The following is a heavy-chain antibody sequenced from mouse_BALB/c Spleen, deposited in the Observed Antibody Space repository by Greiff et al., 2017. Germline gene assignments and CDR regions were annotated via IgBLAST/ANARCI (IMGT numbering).Heavy chain of an antibody. CDR1: GFTFSSYG. V-gene: IGHV5-6*01. J-gene: IGHJ2*01. D-gene: IGHD2-4*01. Sequence: EVKLVESGGDLVKPGGSLKLSCAASGFTFSSYGMSWVRQTPDKRLEWVATISSGGSYTYYPDSVKGRFTISRDNAKNTLYLQMSSLKSEDTAMYYCARQIYYDYGGDFDYWGQGTTLTVSS. CDR3: ARQIYYDYGGDFDY. CDR2: ISSGGSYT.